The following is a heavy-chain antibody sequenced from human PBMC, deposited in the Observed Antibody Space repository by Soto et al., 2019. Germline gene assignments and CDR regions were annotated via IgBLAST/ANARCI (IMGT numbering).Heavy chain of an antibody. Sequence: EVQLVESGGGLIQPGGSLRLSCAASGFTVSSHYMSWVRQAPGKGLEWVSVIYSGGSTYYADSVKGRFTISRDNSKNTLYLQMNSLRAEDTAVYYCASPFITMVRGVTPHWGQGTLVTVSS. J-gene: IGHJ4*02. V-gene: IGHV3-53*01. D-gene: IGHD3-10*01. CDR1: GFTVSSHY. CDR3: ASPFITMVRGVTPH. CDR2: IYSGGST.